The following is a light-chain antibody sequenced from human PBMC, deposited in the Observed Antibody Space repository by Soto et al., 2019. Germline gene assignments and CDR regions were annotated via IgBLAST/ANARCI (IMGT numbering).Light chain of an antibody. J-gene: IGKJ1*01. CDR1: QSISSW. CDR2: DAS. CDR3: QQYGT. Sequence: DIQMTQSPSTLSASVGDRVTITCRASQSISSWLAWYQQKPGKAPKLLIYDASSLESGVPSRFSGSGSGTEFTLPISSLQPDDFATYYCQQYGTFGQGTKVEIK. V-gene: IGKV1-5*01.